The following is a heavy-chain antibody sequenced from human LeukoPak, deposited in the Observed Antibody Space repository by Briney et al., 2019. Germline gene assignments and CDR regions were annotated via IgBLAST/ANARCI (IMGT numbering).Heavy chain of an antibody. J-gene: IGHJ4*02. CDR3: ARLGDGSGYSVCYS. CDR1: VGALRGYY. V-gene: IGHV4-59*01. Sequence: PSETLSLTCILSVGALRGYYWSWIRQPPGKGLEWIGYIYYSGSTDYNPSLKSRLTMSIDTSKNQFSLRLSSVTAADTAVYYCARLGDGSGYSVCYSWGQGTLVTVSS. CDR2: IYYSGST. D-gene: IGHD3-22*01.